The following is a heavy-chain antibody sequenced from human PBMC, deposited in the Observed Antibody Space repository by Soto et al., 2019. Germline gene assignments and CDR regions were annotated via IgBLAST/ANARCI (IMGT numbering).Heavy chain of an antibody. Sequence: SETLSLTCTVSGGSISSYYWSWIRQPPGKGLEWIGYIYYSGSTNYNPSLKSRVTISVDTSKNQFSLKLSSVTAADTAVYYCARPGALEWYPGDGLDPWGKGTRVTVSS. CDR3: ARPGALEWYPGDGLDP. V-gene: IGHV4-59*08. D-gene: IGHD3-3*01. CDR2: IYYSGST. J-gene: IGHJ5*02. CDR1: GGSISSYY.